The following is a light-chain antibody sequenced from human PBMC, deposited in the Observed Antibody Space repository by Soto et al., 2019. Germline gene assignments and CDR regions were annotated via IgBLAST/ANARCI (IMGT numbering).Light chain of an antibody. CDR3: QQYGNSLWT. Sequence: DIVLTQSPGTLSFSPLERAALSCMASQSVSSFYLAWYQQKPGQAPRLLIYGASRRATGIPDRFSGSGSGTDFTLTISRLEPEDFAVYYCQQYGNSLWTFGQGTKVDIK. CDR1: QSVSSFY. CDR2: GAS. V-gene: IGKV3-20*01. J-gene: IGKJ1*01.